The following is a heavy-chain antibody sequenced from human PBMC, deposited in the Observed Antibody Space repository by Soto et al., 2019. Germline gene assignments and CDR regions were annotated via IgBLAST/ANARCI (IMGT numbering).Heavy chain of an antibody. J-gene: IGHJ4*02. D-gene: IGHD6-13*01. Sequence: EVQLVESGGGLVQPCRSLRLSCAASGFTFDDYAMHWVRQAPGKGLEWVSGISWNSDTRGYAYSVKGRFSISRANAKKSLYLQMDSLRAEDTALYYCARTKGSFSSSWSHWGQGTLVTVSS. CDR2: ISWNSDTR. CDR1: GFTFDDYA. V-gene: IGHV3-9*01. CDR3: ARTKGSFSSSWSH.